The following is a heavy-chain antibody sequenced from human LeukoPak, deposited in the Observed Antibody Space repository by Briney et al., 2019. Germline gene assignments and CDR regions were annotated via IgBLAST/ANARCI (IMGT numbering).Heavy chain of an antibody. CDR1: GGSFSGYY. J-gene: IGHJ4*02. V-gene: IGHV4-34*01. CDR2: INHSGST. D-gene: IGHD3-22*01. CDR3: ARVGHDSSGYFTAPDY. Sequence: SETLSLTCAVYGGSFSGYYWSWIRQPPGKGLEWIGEINHSGSTNYNPSLKSRVTISVDTSKNQFSLKLSSVTAADTAVYYCARVGHDSSGYFTAPDYWGQGTLVTVSS.